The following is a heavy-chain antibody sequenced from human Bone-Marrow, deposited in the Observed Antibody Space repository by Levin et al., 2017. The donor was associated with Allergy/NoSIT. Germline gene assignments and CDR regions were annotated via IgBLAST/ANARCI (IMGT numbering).Heavy chain of an antibody. CDR2: LHDSGTS. Sequence: PSQTLSLTCTVSGGSIRSHYWSWIRQSPGKGLEWIGYLHDSGTSNYNPSLRSRVTISVDTSKNQFSLTLSSVTAADTARYYCATSDLSYYQSGATSSYYFDNWGQGTLVTVFS. J-gene: IGHJ4*02. CDR3: ATSDLSYYQSGATSSYYFDN. CDR1: GGSIRSHY. V-gene: IGHV4-59*11. D-gene: IGHD3-22*01.